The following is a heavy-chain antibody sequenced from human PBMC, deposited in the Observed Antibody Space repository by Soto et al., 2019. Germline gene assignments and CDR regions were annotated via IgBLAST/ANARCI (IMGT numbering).Heavy chain of an antibody. CDR2: IYPGDSDT. J-gene: IGHJ3*02. V-gene: IGHV5-51*01. D-gene: IGHD3-10*01. CDR3: VRPQAKELGTIRGAFDI. CDR1: GYSFASHW. Sequence: GESLKISCKGSGYSFASHWVAWVRQMPEKGLEWIGTIYPGDSDTKYSSAFRGHVTISADTSVSTAYLQWRSLEATDSAMYYCVRPQAKELGTIRGAFDIWGQGTKVTVSS.